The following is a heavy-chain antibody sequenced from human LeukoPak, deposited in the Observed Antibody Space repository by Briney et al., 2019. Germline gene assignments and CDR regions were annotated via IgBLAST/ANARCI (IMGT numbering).Heavy chain of an antibody. V-gene: IGHV4-30-2*01. D-gene: IGHD6-13*01. CDR3: AREGISSSWSSHIDY. Sequence: PSETLSLTCAVSGGSISSGGYSWSWIRQPPGKGLEWIGYIYHSGSTYYNPSLKSRVTISVDRSKNQFSLKLSSVTAADTAVYYCAREGISSSWSSHIDYWGQGTLVTVSS. J-gene: IGHJ4*02. CDR1: GGSISSGGYS. CDR2: IYHSGST.